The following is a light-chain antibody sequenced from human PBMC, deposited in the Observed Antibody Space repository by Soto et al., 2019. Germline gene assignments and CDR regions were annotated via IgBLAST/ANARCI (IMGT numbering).Light chain of an antibody. V-gene: IGKV3-20*01. CDR3: QQYGSSPPIT. Sequence: EIVLTQSPGSLSLSPVEIATLSCRASQSVSSSYLAWYQQKPGQAPRLLIYGASSRATGIPDRFSGSGSGTDFTLTIRRLEPEDFAVYYCQQYGSSPPITFGQGTRLEIK. J-gene: IGKJ5*01. CDR1: QSVSSSY. CDR2: GAS.